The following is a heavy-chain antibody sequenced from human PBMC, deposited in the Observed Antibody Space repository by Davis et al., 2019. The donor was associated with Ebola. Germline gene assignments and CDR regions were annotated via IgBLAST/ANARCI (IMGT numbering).Heavy chain of an antibody. Sequence: MPSEPLSLTCAVYGGSFSGYYWSWIRQPPEKGLEWIGEINDSGSTNYNPSLKSRVTISVDTSKNQFSLKLSSVTAADTAVYYCARRDIVVVGGMDVWGQGTTVTVSS. CDR1: GGSFSGYY. CDR2: INDSGST. J-gene: IGHJ6*02. CDR3: ARRDIVVVGGMDV. V-gene: IGHV4-34*01. D-gene: IGHD2-15*01.